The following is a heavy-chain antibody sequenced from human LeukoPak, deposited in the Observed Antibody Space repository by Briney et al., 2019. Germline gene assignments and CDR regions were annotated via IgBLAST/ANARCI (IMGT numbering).Heavy chain of an antibody. CDR3: AKEMTGGWPFDY. J-gene: IGHJ4*02. V-gene: IGHV3-23*01. CDR1: GFTFSSYA. CDR2: ISDSGDST. D-gene: IGHD6-19*01. Sequence: GGSLRLSCAASGFTFSSYAMSWVRQAPGKGLEWVSAISDSGDSTYYADSVKGRFTISRDKSKTTLYLQMNSLRVEDTAVYYCAKEMTGGWPFDYWGQGILVTVSS.